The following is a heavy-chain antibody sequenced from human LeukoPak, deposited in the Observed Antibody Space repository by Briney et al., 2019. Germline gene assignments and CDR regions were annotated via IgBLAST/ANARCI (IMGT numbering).Heavy chain of an antibody. J-gene: IGHJ5*02. CDR1: GFTFSSYV. Sequence: PGGSLRLSCAASGFTFSSYVMNWVRQAPGKGLEWVAVISYDGSNKYYADSVKGRFTISRDNSKNTLSLQMNSLRGEDTAVYYCAKVGGYSYGYYNSWGQGTLVTVSS. CDR2: ISYDGSNK. D-gene: IGHD5-18*01. CDR3: AKVGGYSYGYYNS. V-gene: IGHV3-30*18.